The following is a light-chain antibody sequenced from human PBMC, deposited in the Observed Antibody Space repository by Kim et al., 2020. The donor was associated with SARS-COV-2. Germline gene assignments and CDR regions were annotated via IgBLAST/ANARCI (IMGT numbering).Light chain of an antibody. CDR2: DNN. J-gene: IGLJ1*01. CDR1: SSAFGNAD. CDR3: GTWDDRLSGFYV. V-gene: IGLV1-51*01. Sequence: QSVLTQPPSVSAAAGQRVTISCSGSSSAFGNADISWYVHVPGTAPKLLIYDNNKRPSGIPDRFSGSKSGTSATLGITGLQPGDEAHYYCGTWDDRLSGFYVLGTGTKVTVL.